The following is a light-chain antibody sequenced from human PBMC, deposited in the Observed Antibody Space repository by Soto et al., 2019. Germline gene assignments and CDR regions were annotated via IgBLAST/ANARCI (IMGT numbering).Light chain of an antibody. CDR1: REKSSYI. V-gene: IGLV4-60*03. J-gene: IGLJ1*01. CDR3: ETWDSNTYV. CDR2: LEGSGNY. Sequence: QPVLTQSSSATAYIYSSVKPTCTLSREKSSYIIAWHQQQPGKAPRFLMKLEGSGNYNKGSGVPDRFSGSSSGADRYLTISNLQSEDEAYFYCETWDSNTYVFGPGTKVTVL.